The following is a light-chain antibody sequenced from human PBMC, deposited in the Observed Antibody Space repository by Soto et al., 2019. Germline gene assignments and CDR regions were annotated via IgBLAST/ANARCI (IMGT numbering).Light chain of an antibody. CDR1: QTVLYSSNNKDY. CDR2: WAS. CDR3: QQYLGAPLT. Sequence: DIVMTQSPDSLAVSLGERVTINCKSSQTVLYSSNNKDYLAWYQQKPGQPPKLFIYWASTRESGVPDRFSGSGSRTDFTLTISSLQAEDVAVYYCQQYLGAPLTFGGGTRVEIK. J-gene: IGKJ4*01. V-gene: IGKV4-1*01.